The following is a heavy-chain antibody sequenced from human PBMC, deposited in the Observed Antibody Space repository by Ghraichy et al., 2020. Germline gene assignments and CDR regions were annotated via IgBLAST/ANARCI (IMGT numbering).Heavy chain of an antibody. CDR3: ARARTRLYCSGGSCSSGFLDY. CDR2: ISHSGST. D-gene: IGHD2-15*01. CDR1: GGSINSGGFY. J-gene: IGHJ4*02. V-gene: IGHV4-31*03. Sequence: LRLSCTVSGGSINSGGFYWSWVRQHPGKGLEWIGFISHSGSTNYNPSLQSRITMSVDTSDNHFSLKLSSVTAADTAVYYCARARTRLYCSGGSCSSGFLDYWGQGALVTVSS.